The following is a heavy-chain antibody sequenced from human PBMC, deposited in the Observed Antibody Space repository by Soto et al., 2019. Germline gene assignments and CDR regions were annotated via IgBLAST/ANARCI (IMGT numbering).Heavy chain of an antibody. CDR3: AKNGQPPYYYYGMDV. Sequence: ASVTVSCKASGYTFTRSGISWVRQAPGQGLEWMGWISGYNGDTNYAQKFQGRVTMTTDTSTTTAYMELRSLTSDDRAVYYCAKNGQPPYYYYGMDVWGQGTTVTVSS. V-gene: IGHV1-18*01. CDR1: GYTFTRSG. J-gene: IGHJ6*02. CDR2: ISGYNGDT. D-gene: IGHD2-8*01.